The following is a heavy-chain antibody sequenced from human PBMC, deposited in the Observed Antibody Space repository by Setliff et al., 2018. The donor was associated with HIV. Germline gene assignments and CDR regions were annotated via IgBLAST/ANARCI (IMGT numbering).Heavy chain of an antibody. CDR1: GYTFTSYD. D-gene: IGHD3-10*01. J-gene: IGHJ5*02. V-gene: IGHV1-8*02. Sequence: ASVKVSCKASGYTFTSYDINWVRQATGQGLEWMAWMNPNSGNTGYTQKFQGRVTMTRKISISTAYMELSSLRSEDTAVYYCARDGSSYYGSGSYTWFDPWGQGTLVTVSS. CDR2: MNPNSGNT. CDR3: ARDGSSYYGSGSYTWFDP.